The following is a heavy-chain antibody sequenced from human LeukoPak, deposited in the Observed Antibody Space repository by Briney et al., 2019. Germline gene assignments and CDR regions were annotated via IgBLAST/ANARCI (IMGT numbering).Heavy chain of an antibody. J-gene: IGHJ5*02. CDR1: GGSISNYY. CDR2: TYISGST. Sequence: PSETLSLTCTVSGGSISNYYWSWIRQPAEKRLEWIGRTYISGSTNYNPSLKSRVTMSVDASKNQFSLKLSSVTAADTAVYYCASNRDCSGGSCFPDWFDPWGQGTLVTVSS. CDR3: ASNRDCSGGSCFPDWFDP. V-gene: IGHV4-4*07. D-gene: IGHD2-15*01.